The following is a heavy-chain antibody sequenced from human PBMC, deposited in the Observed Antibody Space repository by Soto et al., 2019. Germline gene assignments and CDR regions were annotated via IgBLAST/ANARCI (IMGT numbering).Heavy chain of an antibody. V-gene: IGHV3-23*01. D-gene: IGHD3-10*01. Sequence: PGGSLRLSCAASGFTFSSYAMSWVRQAPGKGLEWVSAISGSGGSTYYADSVKGRFTISRDNSKNTLYLQMNSLRAEDTAVYYCATPTQSPQLLWGAFDIWGQGTMVTVSS. CDR1: GFTFSSYA. J-gene: IGHJ3*02. CDR2: ISGSGGST. CDR3: ATPTQSPQLLWGAFDI.